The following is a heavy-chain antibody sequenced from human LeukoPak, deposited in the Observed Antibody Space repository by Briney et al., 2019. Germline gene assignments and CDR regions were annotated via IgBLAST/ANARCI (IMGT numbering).Heavy chain of an antibody. CDR3: ARDYRVRGVVPTPGY. D-gene: IGHD3-10*01. Sequence: ASVKVSCKASGYTFTSYAMHWVRQAPGQRLEWMGWINAGNGNTKYSQKFQGRVTITRDTSASTAYMELSSLRSEDTAVYYCARDYRVRGVVPTPGYWGQGTLVTVSS. CDR2: INAGNGNT. CDR1: GYTFTSYA. V-gene: IGHV1-3*01. J-gene: IGHJ4*02.